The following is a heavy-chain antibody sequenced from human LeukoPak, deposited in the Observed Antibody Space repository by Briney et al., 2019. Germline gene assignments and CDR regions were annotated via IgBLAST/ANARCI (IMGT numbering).Heavy chain of an antibody. Sequence: ASVKVSCKASGYTFTGNYMHWVRQAPGQGLEWMGIINPNGGSTNYAQKFQGRVTLTGDMSTSTVYMELSSLRSEDTAVYYCARGGSTGPHWFDPWGQGTLVTVSS. CDR2: INPNGGST. CDR1: GYTFTGNY. CDR3: ARGGSTGPHWFDP. D-gene: IGHD2-8*02. V-gene: IGHV1-46*01. J-gene: IGHJ5*02.